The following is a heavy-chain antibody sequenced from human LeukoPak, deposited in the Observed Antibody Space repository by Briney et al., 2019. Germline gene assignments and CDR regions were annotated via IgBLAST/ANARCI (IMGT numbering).Heavy chain of an antibody. CDR3: ARDVRDPVVPAANWFDP. Sequence: SETLSLTCTVSGGSISSYYWSWIRQPAGKGLEWIGRIYTSGSTNYNPSLKSRVTMSVDTSKNQFSLKLSPVTAADTAVYYCARDVRDPVVPAANWFDPWGQGTLVTVSS. J-gene: IGHJ5*02. CDR1: GGSISSYY. CDR2: IYTSGST. D-gene: IGHD2-2*01. V-gene: IGHV4-4*07.